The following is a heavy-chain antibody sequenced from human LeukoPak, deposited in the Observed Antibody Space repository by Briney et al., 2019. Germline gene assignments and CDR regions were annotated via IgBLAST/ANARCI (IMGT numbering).Heavy chain of an antibody. Sequence: SETLSLTCTVSGGSISSYYWSWIRQPPGKGLEWIGYIYYSGSTNYNPSLKSRVTTSVDTSKNQFSLKLSSVTAADTAVYYCAKDFSTGEDYWGQGTLVTVSS. D-gene: IGHD7-27*01. CDR2: IYYSGST. V-gene: IGHV4-59*01. CDR1: GGSISSYY. CDR3: AKDFSTGEDY. J-gene: IGHJ4*02.